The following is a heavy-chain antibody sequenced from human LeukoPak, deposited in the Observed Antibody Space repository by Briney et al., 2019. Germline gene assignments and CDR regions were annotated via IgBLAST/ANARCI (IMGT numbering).Heavy chain of an antibody. J-gene: IGHJ4*02. CDR3: ARGDGEAAPPGGY. Sequence: GASVKVSCKASGYTFTGYYMHWVRQAPGPGLEWMGRINPNSGGTNYAQKFQGRVTMTRDTSISTAYMELSRLISDDTAVYYCARGDGEAAPPGGYWGQGTLVTVSS. V-gene: IGHV1-2*06. CDR1: GYTFTGYY. D-gene: IGHD2-15*01. CDR2: INPNSGGT.